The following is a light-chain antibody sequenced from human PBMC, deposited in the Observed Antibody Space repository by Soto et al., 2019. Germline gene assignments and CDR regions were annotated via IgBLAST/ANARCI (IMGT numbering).Light chain of an antibody. CDR1: QGSGSW. Sequence: DIQMTQSPSSVSGSVGDRVTITCRASQGSGSWLAWYQQKPGKAPKLLIYAATSLKRGVSSRFSGSGSGTDFTLTISSLQPEDLGIYYFQQANSFPITFGQGTRLEIK. J-gene: IGKJ5*01. CDR2: AAT. V-gene: IGKV1-12*01. CDR3: QQANSFPIT.